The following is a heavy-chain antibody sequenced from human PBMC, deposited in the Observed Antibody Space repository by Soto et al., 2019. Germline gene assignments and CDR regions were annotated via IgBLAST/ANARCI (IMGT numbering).Heavy chain of an antibody. CDR2: VSNNGGST. CDR3: AKDPDISGWYQTYLDY. CDR1: GFIFSSFA. Sequence: GGSLRLSCAASGFIFSSFAMIWVRQAPGKGLEWVSTVSNNGGSTYSADSVKGRFTISRDNSKTTLYLQMNSLRAEDTAVYYCAKDPDISGWYQTYLDYWGQGALVPVSS. D-gene: IGHD6-19*01. V-gene: IGHV3-23*01. J-gene: IGHJ4*02.